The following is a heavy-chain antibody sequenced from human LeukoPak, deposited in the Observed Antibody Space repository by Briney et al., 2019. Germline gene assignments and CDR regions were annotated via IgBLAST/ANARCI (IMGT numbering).Heavy chain of an antibody. CDR1: GFTFSSYA. V-gene: IGHV3-23*01. J-gene: IGHJ4*02. CDR2: ISGSGGST. D-gene: IGHD2-21*02. Sequence: LPGGSLRLSCAASGFTFSSYAMSWVRQAPGKGLEWVSAISGSGGSTYYADSVKGRFTISRDNSKNTLYLQMNSLRAEDTAVYYCAKVKSGCGGDCYFSCFDYWGQGSLVTVSS. CDR3: AKVKSGCGGDCYFSCFDY.